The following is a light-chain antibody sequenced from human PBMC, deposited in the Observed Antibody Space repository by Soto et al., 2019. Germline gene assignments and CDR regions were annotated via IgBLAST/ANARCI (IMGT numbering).Light chain of an antibody. V-gene: IGKV3-20*01. CDR2: AAS. J-gene: IGKJ1*01. CDR1: QSVSSYY. Sequence: SELTQSPCTLSLSPGERATLSCRASQSVSSYYLAWYQQKPGQAPRLLIYAASSRATGIPDRFSGGGSGTDFTLTISRLEPEDFAVYYCQQCGSSPWTFGQGTKV. CDR3: QQCGSSPWT.